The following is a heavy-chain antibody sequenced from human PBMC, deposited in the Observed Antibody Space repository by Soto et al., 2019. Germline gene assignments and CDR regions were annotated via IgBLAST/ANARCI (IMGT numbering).Heavy chain of an antibody. CDR2: ISGYSGDT. D-gene: IGHD4-17*01. CDR3: ARSDRDYGGNTAY. Sequence: DPVQFSCKASVYTFTSYGITFVRQAPGQGLELMGWISGYSGDTNYAQKLQDRVTMTTDTSTSTAYMELRSLTSDDTAVYYCARSDRDYGGNTAYWGQGTLVTSPQ. J-gene: IGHJ4*02. V-gene: IGHV1-18*01. CDR1: VYTFTSYG.